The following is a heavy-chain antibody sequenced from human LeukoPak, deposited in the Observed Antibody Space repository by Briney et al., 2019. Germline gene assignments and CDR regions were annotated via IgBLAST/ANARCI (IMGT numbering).Heavy chain of an antibody. CDR1: GFTFSSYA. J-gene: IGHJ5*02. Sequence: GGSLRLSCAASGFTFSSYAMSWVRQAPGKGLGWVSAISRSGGSTYYADSVKGRFTISRDNSKNTLYLQMNSLRAEDTAVYYCAKSPWQHPGEDWFDPWGQGTLVTVSS. CDR3: AKSPWQHPGEDWFDP. V-gene: IGHV3-23*01. D-gene: IGHD3-10*01. CDR2: ISRSGGST.